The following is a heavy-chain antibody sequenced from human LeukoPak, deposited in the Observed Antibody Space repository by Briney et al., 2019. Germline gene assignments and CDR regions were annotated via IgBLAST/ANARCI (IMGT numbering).Heavy chain of an antibody. V-gene: IGHV4-34*01. J-gene: IGHJ4*02. CDR1: RGSFSGYY. CDR3: ARHGTISSESYFDY. D-gene: IGHD1-14*01. Sequence: PSETLSLTCAVYRGSFSGYYWSWIRQPPGKGLEWIGEINHSGSTNYNPSLKSRVTGFVDTSKNQVSLRLSSVTAADTAVYYCARHGTISSESYFDYWGQGALVTVSS. CDR2: INHSGST.